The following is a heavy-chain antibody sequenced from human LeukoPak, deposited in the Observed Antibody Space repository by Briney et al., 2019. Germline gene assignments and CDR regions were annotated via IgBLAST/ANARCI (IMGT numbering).Heavy chain of an antibody. D-gene: IGHD6-13*01. CDR2: IYYSGST. V-gene: IGHV4-39*01. CDR3: ASPTTYSSSWYFDY. CDR1: GGSISSSSYY. J-gene: IGHJ4*02. Sequence: PSETLSLTCTVSGGSISSSSYYWGWIRQPPGKGLEWIGSIYYSGSTYYSPSLKSRVTISVDTSKNQFSLKLSSVTAAYTAVYYCASPTTYSSSWYFDYWGQGTLVTVSS.